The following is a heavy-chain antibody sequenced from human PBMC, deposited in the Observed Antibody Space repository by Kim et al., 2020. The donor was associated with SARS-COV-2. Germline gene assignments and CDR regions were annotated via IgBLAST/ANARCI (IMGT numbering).Heavy chain of an antibody. CDR2: ISNSGTTT. V-gene: IGHV3-48*03. CDR3: ARDLXXFRXXXPYXXXLDV. Sequence: GGSLRLSCVASGFTFSDYDVNWVRQAPGKGLEWISYISNSGTTTYYADSVKGRFTISRDNAKNSQYLQMNSLRVEDTAVYYCARDLXXFRXXXPYXXXLDVWGQGTXXXVSS. D-gene: IGHD3-10*01. J-gene: IGHJ6*02. CDR1: GFTFSDYD.